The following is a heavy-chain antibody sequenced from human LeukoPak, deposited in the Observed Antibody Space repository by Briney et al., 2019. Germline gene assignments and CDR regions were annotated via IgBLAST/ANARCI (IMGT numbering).Heavy chain of an antibody. CDR2: IIPIFGTA. CDR1: GGTFSSYA. Sequence: ASVKVSCKASGGTFSSYAISWVRQAPGQGPEWMGGIIPIFGTANYAQKFQGRVTITADESTSTAYMELSSLRSEDTAVYYCARATYDSSGYYVPLFDYWGQGTLVTVSS. D-gene: IGHD3-22*01. V-gene: IGHV1-69*01. J-gene: IGHJ4*02. CDR3: ARATYDSSGYYVPLFDY.